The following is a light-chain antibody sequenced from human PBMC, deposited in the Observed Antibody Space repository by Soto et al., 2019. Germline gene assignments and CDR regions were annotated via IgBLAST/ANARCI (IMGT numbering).Light chain of an antibody. CDR1: QSVSSN. V-gene: IGKV3-15*01. Sequence: EIVMTQSPSTLSVSPGERATLSCRASQSVSSNLAWYQQKPGQAPRLLIYGASTRATGIPARFSGSGSGTEFTLTISSLQSEDFAVYYCQQYNNWPPVAFGQGTKVDIK. CDR2: GAS. J-gene: IGKJ1*01. CDR3: QQYNNWPPVA.